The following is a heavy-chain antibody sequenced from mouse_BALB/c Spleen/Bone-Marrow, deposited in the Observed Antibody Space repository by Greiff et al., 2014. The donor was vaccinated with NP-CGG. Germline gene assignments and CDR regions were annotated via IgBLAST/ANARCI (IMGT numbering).Heavy chain of an antibody. J-gene: IGHJ3*01. D-gene: IGHD2-4*01. Sequence: VQLKESGAELVKPGASVKLSCTASGFNIKDTYMHWVKQRPEQGLEWIGRIDPANGNTKYDPKFQGKATITTDTSSNTAYLQLSSLTSEDTAVYYCARWVHYDYDGAWFAYWGQGTLVTVSA. CDR1: GFNIKDTY. CDR2: IDPANGNT. V-gene: IGHV14-3*02. CDR3: ARWVHYDYDGAWFAY.